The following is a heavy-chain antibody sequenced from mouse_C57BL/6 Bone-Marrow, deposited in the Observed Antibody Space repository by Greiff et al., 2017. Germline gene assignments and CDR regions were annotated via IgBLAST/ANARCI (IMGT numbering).Heavy chain of an antibody. CDR3: AGSFYWYFDV. J-gene: IGHJ1*03. Sequence: EVQLEESGGGLVKPGGSLKLSCAASGFTFSSYSMSWVRQTPEKRLEWVATISGGGGNTYYPDNVKGRFTISRDNAKNTLYLQISSLRSEDTALYYCAGSFYWYFDVWGTGTTVTVSS. CDR2: ISGGGGNT. V-gene: IGHV5-9*01. CDR1: GFTFSSYS.